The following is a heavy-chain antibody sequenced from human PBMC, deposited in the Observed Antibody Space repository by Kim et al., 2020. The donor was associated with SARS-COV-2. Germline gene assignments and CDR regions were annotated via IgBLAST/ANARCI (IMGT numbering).Heavy chain of an antibody. V-gene: IGHV3-21*01. D-gene: IGHD6-19*01. J-gene: IGHJ6*02. CDR3: ARDSDSSGWVGVMDV. Sequence: ASVKGRFTISRDNAKNSLYLQMNSLRAEDTAVYYCARDSDSSGWVGVMDVWGQGTTVTVSS.